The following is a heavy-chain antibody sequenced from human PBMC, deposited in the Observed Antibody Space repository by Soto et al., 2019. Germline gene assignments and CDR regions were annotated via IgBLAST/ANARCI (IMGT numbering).Heavy chain of an antibody. D-gene: IGHD2-15*01. CDR3: ARFHKYSEPNWFAP. V-gene: IGHV4-30-4*01. Sequence: PSETLSLTCTVSGGSISSGDYYWSWIRQPPGKGLEWIGYIYYSGSTYYNPSLKNRVTISVDTSKNQFSLTLTSVTAADTAVYYCARFHKYSEPNWFAPWGQGTLVTVSS. CDR1: GGSISSGDYY. J-gene: IGHJ5*02. CDR2: IYYSGST.